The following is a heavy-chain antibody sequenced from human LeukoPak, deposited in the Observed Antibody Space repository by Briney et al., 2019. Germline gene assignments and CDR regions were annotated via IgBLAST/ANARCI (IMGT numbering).Heavy chain of an antibody. V-gene: IGHV3-21*01. CDR2: ISSSSSYI. D-gene: IGHD4-23*01. J-gene: IGHJ3*01. Sequence: GGSLRLSCAASGFTFSSYSMNWVRQAPGKGLEWVSSISSSSSYIYYADSVKGRFTISRDNAKNSLYLQMNSLRAKDTAVYYSARVGGGNSMARAFDFWGQGTMVTVSS. CDR3: ARVGGGNSMARAFDF. CDR1: GFTFSSYS.